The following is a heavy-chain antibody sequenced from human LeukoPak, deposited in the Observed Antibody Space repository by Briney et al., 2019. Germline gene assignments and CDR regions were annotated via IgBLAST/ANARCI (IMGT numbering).Heavy chain of an antibody. CDR2: IYYSGST. CDR3: ARQSRWELQDFDY. V-gene: IGHV4-39*01. D-gene: IGHD1-26*01. Sequence: SETLSLTCTVSGVSISSSSYYWGWIRQPPGKGLEWIGSIYYSGSTYYNPSLKSRVTISVDTSKNQFSLKLSSVTAADTAVYYCARQSRWELQDFDYWGQGTLVTVSS. J-gene: IGHJ4*02. CDR1: GVSISSSSYY.